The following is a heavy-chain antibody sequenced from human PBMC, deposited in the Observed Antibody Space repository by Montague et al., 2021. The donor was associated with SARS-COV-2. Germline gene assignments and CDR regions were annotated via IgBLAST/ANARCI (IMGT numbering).Heavy chain of an antibody. Sequence: SLRLSCAASGFTLSSYWMHWVRQAPGKGLVWVSRINSDGSNTNYADSVKGRFTISRDNAENTLYLQMISLRAEDTAMYYCAKEREVVRAARTLVAFDLWGQGTMVTVSS. CDR2: INSDGSNT. D-gene: IGHD2-2*01. CDR1: GFTLSSYW. V-gene: IGHV3-74*01. CDR3: AKEREVVRAARTLVAFDL. J-gene: IGHJ3*01.